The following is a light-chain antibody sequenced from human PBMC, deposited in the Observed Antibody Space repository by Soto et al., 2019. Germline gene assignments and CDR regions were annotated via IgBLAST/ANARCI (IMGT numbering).Light chain of an antibody. CDR1: LSVGSN. Sequence: ETVMTQSPATLSVSPGERATLSCRASLSVGSNLAWYQQRPGQAPRLLIYGSSTRATGIPVRFSGSGSGTEFTITISSLQSEDFGFYYCQQYNKWPLFTFGPGTRVDMK. J-gene: IGKJ3*01. V-gene: IGKV3-15*01. CDR3: QQYNKWPLFT. CDR2: GSS.